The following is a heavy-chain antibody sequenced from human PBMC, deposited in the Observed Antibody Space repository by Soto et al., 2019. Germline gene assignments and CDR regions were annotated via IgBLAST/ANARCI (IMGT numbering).Heavy chain of an antibody. CDR2: IYHGGST. D-gene: IGHD3-9*01. J-gene: IGHJ4*02. CDR1: GGSISSSNW. V-gene: IGHV4-4*02. Sequence: QVQLQESGPGLVKTSGTLSLTCAVSGGSISSSNWWSWVRQPPGKGLEWIGEIYHGGSTNYNPSRKRQVTISVDKSTNQFSLKLVSVTAADTAAYYCARSILDRTPDGFDCWGQGTLVTVSS. CDR3: ARSILDRTPDGFDC.